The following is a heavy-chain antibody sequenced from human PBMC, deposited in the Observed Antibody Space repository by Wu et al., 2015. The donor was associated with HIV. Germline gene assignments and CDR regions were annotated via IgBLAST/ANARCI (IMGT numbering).Heavy chain of an antibody. D-gene: IGHD5-18*01. J-gene: IGHJ3*02. CDR2: ILPVFATT. Sequence: QVQLVQSGAEVRNPGSSVKVSCKASGGTFDNNAVSWVRQAPGQGLEWAGRILPVFATTNYAQKFLGRVTMTTDESTTTAYMELSRLSTDDTALYYCARERGYSFGFNIWGQGTMVTVSS. CDR3: ARERGYSFGFNI. CDR1: GGTFDNNA. V-gene: IGHV1-69*05.